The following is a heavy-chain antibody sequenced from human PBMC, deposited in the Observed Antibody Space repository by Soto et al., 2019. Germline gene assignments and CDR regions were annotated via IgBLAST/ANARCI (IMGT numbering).Heavy chain of an antibody. Sequence: TLSLTCAVSGGSISSSNWWSWVRQPPGKGLEWIGEIYHSGSTNYNPSLKSRVTISVDKSKNQFSLKLSSVTAADTAVYYCARDLLSDGDPEGGDYWGQGTLVTVSS. CDR2: IYHSGST. D-gene: IGHD4-17*01. J-gene: IGHJ4*02. CDR3: ARDLLSDGDPEGGDY. V-gene: IGHV4-4*02. CDR1: GGSISSSNW.